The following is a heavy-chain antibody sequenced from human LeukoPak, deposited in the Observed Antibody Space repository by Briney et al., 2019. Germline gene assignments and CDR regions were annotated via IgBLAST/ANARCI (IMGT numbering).Heavy chain of an antibody. CDR3: TRYEEEDGQNAKTIDY. Sequence: PSDTLSLTCTVSGGSISSNNYWGWIRQPPGMGLEWIGSIHFTINIYYNPSLKSRLTISIDTSKNQFSLRLRSVTAADTAVYYCTRYEEEDGQNAKTIDYWGQGTLVTVSS. V-gene: IGHV4-39*01. CDR2: IHFTINI. J-gene: IGHJ4*02. D-gene: IGHD5-24*01. CDR1: GGSISSNNY.